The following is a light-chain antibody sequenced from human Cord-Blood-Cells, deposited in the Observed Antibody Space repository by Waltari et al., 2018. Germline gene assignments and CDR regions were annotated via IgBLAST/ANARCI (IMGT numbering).Light chain of an antibody. CDR1: SSDVGGYNY. J-gene: IGLJ3*02. CDR2: DVS. CDR3: SSYTSSSNWV. V-gene: IGLV2-14*03. Sequence: QSALPQPASVSGSPGQSIPISCTGPSSDVGGYNYVSWYQQHPGKAPKLMIYDVSTRPSGVSTRFSGSKSGNTASLTISGLQAEDEADDYCSSYTSSSNWVFGGGTKLTVL.